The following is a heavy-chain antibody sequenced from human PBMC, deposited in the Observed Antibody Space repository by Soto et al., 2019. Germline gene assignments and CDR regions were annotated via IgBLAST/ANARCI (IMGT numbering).Heavy chain of an antibody. CDR1: EVTIISLA. D-gene: IGHD3-10*01. Sequence: AAEVTIISLAMSCVLQTKGKGLELVSAISGSGGSTYYADSVKGRFTISRDNSKNTLYLQMNSLRAEDTAVYYCANAPHQYYYYVSGINRDFAYWRQGTLVTVSS. J-gene: IGHJ4*02. CDR2: ISGSGGST. CDR3: ANAPHQYYYYVSGINRDFAY. V-gene: IGHV3-23*01.